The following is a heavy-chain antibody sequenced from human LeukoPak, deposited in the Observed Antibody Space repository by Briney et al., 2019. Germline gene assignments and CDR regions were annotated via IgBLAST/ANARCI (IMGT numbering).Heavy chain of an antibody. CDR3: ARNER. CDR2: ISGTSRYI. J-gene: IGHJ4*02. V-gene: IGHV3-21*01. CDR1: GFSLSSYS. Sequence: PGESLRLSCEASGFSLSSYSMQWVRQAPGKGLERVSSISGTSRYIHYSDSVKGRFTISRDNAKNSLYLQMNSLRAEDTAVYYCARNERWGRGTLATVSS.